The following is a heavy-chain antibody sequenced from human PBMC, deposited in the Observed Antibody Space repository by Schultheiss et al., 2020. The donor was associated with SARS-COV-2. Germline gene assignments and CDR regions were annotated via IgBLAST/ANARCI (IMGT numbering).Heavy chain of an antibody. D-gene: IGHD3-3*01. CDR2: IYYSGST. J-gene: IGHJ6*02. V-gene: IGHV4-59*12. Sequence: SETLSLTCTVSGGSISSYYWSWIRQPPGKGLEWIGYIYYSGSTNYNPSLKSRVTISVDTSKNQFSLKLSSVTAADTAVYYCARERAGAITIFGVVTRYGMDVWGQGTTVTVSS. CDR3: ARERAGAITIFGVVTRYGMDV. CDR1: GGSISSYY.